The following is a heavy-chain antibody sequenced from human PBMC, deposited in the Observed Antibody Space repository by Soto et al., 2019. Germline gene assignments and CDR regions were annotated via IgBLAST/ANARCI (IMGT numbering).Heavy chain of an antibody. CDR1: GFTFSSYA. CDR3: ARDSLAAVAGPYNWLDP. CDR2: ISYDGSNK. V-gene: IGHV3-30-3*01. D-gene: IGHD6-19*01. J-gene: IGHJ5*02. Sequence: GGSLRLSCAASGFTFSSYAMHWVRQAPGKGLEWVAVISYDGSNKYYADSVKGRFTISRDNSKNTLYLQMNSLRAEDTAVYYCARDSLAAVAGPYNWLDPWGQGTLVTLSS.